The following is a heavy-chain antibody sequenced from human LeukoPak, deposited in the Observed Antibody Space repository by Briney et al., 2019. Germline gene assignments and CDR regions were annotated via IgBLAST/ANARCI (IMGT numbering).Heavy chain of an antibody. V-gene: IGHV4-34*01. CDR1: GGSFSGYY. CDR2: INHSGST. J-gene: IGHJ4*02. CDR3: ARVVPAAPLGDY. D-gene: IGHD2-2*01. Sequence: SETLSLTCAVYGGSFSGYYWSWIRQPPGKGLEWIGEINHSGSTNYNPSLKSRVTTSVDTSKNQFSLKLSSVTAADTAVYYCARVVPAAPLGDYWGQGTLVTVSS.